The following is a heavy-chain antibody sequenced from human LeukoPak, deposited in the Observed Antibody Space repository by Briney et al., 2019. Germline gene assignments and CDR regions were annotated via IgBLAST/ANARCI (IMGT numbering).Heavy chain of an antibody. CDR1: GVPFSGYY. Sequence: SETLSLTCAVYGVPFSGYYWSWIRQPPGKGLEWIGEINHSGSTNYNPSLKSRVTISVDTSKNQFSLKLSSVTAADTAVYYCARDNALASGKYWFDPWGQGTLVTVSS. CDR2: INHSGST. J-gene: IGHJ5*02. V-gene: IGHV4-34*01. D-gene: IGHD3-10*01. CDR3: ARDNALASGKYWFDP.